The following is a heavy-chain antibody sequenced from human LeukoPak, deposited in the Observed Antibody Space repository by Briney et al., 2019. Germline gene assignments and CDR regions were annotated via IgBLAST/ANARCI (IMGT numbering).Heavy chain of an antibody. Sequence: GGSLRLSCAAYGFTFSIYGMHWVRQAPGKGLEWVAVIWYDGSNKYYADSVKGRFTISRDNSKNTLYLQMNSLRAEDTAVYYCARDGHLWFGELYFDYWGQGTLVTVSS. D-gene: IGHD3-10*01. V-gene: IGHV3-33*01. CDR1: GFTFSIYG. J-gene: IGHJ4*02. CDR2: IWYDGSNK. CDR3: ARDGHLWFGELYFDY.